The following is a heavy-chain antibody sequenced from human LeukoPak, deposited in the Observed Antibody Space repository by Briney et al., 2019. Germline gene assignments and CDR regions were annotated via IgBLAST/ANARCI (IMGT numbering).Heavy chain of an antibody. CDR3: ATLIWFGEVGEGNVGDY. CDR1: GGTFSSYA. CDR2: IIPILGIT. Sequence: SVKVSCKASGGTFSSYAISWVRQAPGQGLEWMERIIPILGITNYAQKFQGRVTITADKSTSTAYMELSSLRSEDTAVYYCATLIWFGEVGEGNVGDYWGQGTLVTVSS. J-gene: IGHJ4*02. V-gene: IGHV1-69*04. D-gene: IGHD3-10*01.